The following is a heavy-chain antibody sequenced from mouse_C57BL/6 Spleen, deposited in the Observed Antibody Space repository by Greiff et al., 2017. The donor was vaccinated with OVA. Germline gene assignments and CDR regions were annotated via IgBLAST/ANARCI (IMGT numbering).Heavy chain of an antibody. CDR3: ANYYYGSSRYYYAMDY. CDR1: GYAFSSSW. CDR2: IYPGDGDT. J-gene: IGHJ4*01. V-gene: IGHV1-82*01. D-gene: IGHD1-1*01. Sequence: VKLMESGPELVKPGASVKISCKASGYAFSSSWMNWVKQRPGKGLEWIGRIYPGDGDTNYNGKFKGKATLTADKSSSTAYMQLSSLTSEDSAVYFCANYYYGSSRYYYAMDYWGQGTSVTVSS.